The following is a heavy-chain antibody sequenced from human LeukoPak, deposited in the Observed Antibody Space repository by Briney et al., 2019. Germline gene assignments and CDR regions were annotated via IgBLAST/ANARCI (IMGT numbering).Heavy chain of an antibody. CDR3: AKGGYYDSSGYYNNWFDP. J-gene: IGHJ5*02. Sequence: GGSLRLSCAASGFTFSSYGMSWVRQAPGKGLEWVSAISGSGGSTYYADSVKGRFTISRDNSKNTLYLQMNSLRAEDTAVYYCAKGGYYDSSGYYNNWFDPWGQGTLVTVSS. CDR1: GFTFSSYG. V-gene: IGHV3-23*01. D-gene: IGHD3-22*01. CDR2: ISGSGGST.